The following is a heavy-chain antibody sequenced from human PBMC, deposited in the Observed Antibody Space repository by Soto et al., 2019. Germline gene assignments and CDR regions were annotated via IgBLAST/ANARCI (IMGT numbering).Heavy chain of an antibody. CDR1: GYSFTSYW. V-gene: IGHV5-51*01. CDR3: ARQGLREGIFPSKNVENWFDP. Sequence: GESLKISCKGSGYSFTSYWIGWVRQMPGKGLEWMGIIYPGDSDTRYSPSFQGQVTISADKSISTAYLQWSSLKASDTAMYYCARQGLREGIFPSKNVENWFDPWGQGTLVTVSS. CDR2: IYPGDSDT. J-gene: IGHJ5*02. D-gene: IGHD3-9*01.